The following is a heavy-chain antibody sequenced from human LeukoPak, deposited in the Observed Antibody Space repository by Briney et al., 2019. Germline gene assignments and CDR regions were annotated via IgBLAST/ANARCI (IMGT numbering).Heavy chain of an antibody. V-gene: IGHV4-39*01. J-gene: IGHJ4*02. CDR3: AKSGGYGLIDY. CDR2: IYYSGST. Sequence: PSETLSLTCAVSGASISGSGYYWGWIRQPPGKGLEWIGNIYYSGSTYYNASLQSRVTISIDTSKNQFSLRLNSVTAADTAMYYCAKSGGYGLIDYWGQGTLVTVSS. CDR1: GASISGSGYY. D-gene: IGHD1-26*01.